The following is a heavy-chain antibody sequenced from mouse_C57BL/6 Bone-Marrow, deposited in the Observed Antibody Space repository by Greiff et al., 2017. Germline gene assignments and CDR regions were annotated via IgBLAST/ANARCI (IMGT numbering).Heavy chain of an antibody. CDR3: AGYCNDRSWFAY. V-gene: IGHV1-81*01. CDR2: IYPRRGNT. J-gene: IGHJ3*01. CDR1: GYTFTSYG. Sequence: QVQLQQSGAELARPGASVKMSCKASGYTFTSYGISWVKQRTGQGLEWIGEIYPRRGNTYYNEKFKGKATLTADKSTSTAMMGLRRLTSEDAAVYCGAGYCNDRSWFAYWGQGTLVTVSA. D-gene: IGHD2-12*01.